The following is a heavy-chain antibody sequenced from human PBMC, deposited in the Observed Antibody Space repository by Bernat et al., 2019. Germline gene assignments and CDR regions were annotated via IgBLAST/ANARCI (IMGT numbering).Heavy chain of an antibody. V-gene: IGHV4-34*01. CDR3: ARGRSKAYDYYYYMDV. J-gene: IGHJ6*03. Sequence: QVQLQQWGAGLLKPSETLSLTCAVYGGSFSGYYWSWIRQPPGKGLEWIGEINHSGSTNYNPSLQSRVTISVDTSKNQFSLKLSSVTAADTAVYYCARGRSKAYDYYYYMDVWGKGTTVTVSS. CDR1: GGSFSGYY. CDR2: INHSGST.